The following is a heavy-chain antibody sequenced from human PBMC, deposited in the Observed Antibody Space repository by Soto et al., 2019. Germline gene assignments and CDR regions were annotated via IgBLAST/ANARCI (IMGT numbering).Heavy chain of an antibody. Sequence: PSETLSLTCTVSGGSISSGGYYWSWIRQHPGKGLDWIGYIYYSGSTYYNPSLKSRVTISVDTSKNQFSLKLSSVTAADTAVYYCASVRSVAATRGDYYYYGMDVWGQGTTVTVSS. V-gene: IGHV4-31*03. CDR3: ASVRSVAATRGDYYYYGMDV. CDR2: IYYSGST. D-gene: IGHD2-15*01. J-gene: IGHJ6*02. CDR1: GGSISSGGYY.